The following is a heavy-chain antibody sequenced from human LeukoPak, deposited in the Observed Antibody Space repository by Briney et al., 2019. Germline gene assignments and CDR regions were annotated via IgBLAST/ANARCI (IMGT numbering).Heavy chain of an antibody. D-gene: IGHD3-22*01. CDR1: GYTFTGYY. CDR2: INPNSGGT. Sequence: GASVKVSCEASGYTFTGYYMHWVPQAPGQRLECMGWINPNSGGTNYAQKLQGRVTMTRDTSISTAYMELSRLRSDDTAVYYCARGDTMIVVVIPEFDYWGQGTLVTVSS. V-gene: IGHV1-2*02. CDR3: ARGDTMIVVVIPEFDY. J-gene: IGHJ4*02.